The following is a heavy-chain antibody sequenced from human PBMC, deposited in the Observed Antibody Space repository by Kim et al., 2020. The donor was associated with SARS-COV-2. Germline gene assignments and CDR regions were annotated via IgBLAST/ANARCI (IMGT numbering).Heavy chain of an antibody. CDR3: ARLTAAGTFDP. V-gene: IGHV3-66*01. CDR1: GFTVSSNY. Sequence: GGSLRLSCAASGFTVSSNYMSWVRQAPGKGLEWVSVIYRGGSTYYADSVKGRFTISRDNSKNTLYLQMNSLTAEDTAVYYCARLTAAGTFDPWGQGTLVTVSS. CDR2: IYRGGST. D-gene: IGHD6-13*01. J-gene: IGHJ5*02.